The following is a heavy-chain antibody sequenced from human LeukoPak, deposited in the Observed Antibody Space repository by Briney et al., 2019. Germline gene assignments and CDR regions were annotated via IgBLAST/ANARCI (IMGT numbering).Heavy chain of an antibody. CDR3: AKVLIAVPWKVPPNWYFDL. CDR1: GFTFSSYA. Sequence: GGSLRLSCAASGFTFSSYAMSWVRQAPGEGLEWVSAISGSGGSTYYADSVKGRFTLSRDNSKNTLYLQMNSLRAEDTAVYYCAKVLIAVPWKVPPNWYFDLWGRGTLVTVSS. V-gene: IGHV3-23*01. D-gene: IGHD6-19*01. CDR2: ISGSGGST. J-gene: IGHJ2*01.